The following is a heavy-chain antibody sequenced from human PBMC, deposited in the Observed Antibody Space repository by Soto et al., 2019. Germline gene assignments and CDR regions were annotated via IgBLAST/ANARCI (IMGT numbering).Heavy chain of an antibody. V-gene: IGHV4-4*07. CDR3: ARGPYSSSSGWFDP. CDR1: GGSISSYY. J-gene: IGHJ5*02. Sequence: PSETLSLTCTVSGGSISSYYWSWIRQPAGKGLEWIGRIYTSGSTNYNPSLKSRVTMSVDTSKNQFSLKLNSVTAADTAVYYCARGPYSSSSGWFDPWGQGTLVTVSS. D-gene: IGHD6-6*01. CDR2: IYTSGST.